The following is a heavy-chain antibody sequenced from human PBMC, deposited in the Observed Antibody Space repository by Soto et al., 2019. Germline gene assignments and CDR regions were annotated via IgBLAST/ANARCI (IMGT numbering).Heavy chain of an antibody. CDR2: IYHSGST. CDR1: GYSISSGYY. D-gene: IGHD1-26*01. V-gene: IGHV4-38-2*01. J-gene: IGHJ3*02. CDR3: ARGKGRGSGSYKRDDAFDI. Sequence: SETPSLTCAVSGYSISSGYYWGWIRQPPGKGLACIGSIYHSGSTYYNPSLKSRVTISVDTSKNQFSLKLSSVNAADTSVYYCARGKGRGSGSYKRDDAFDIWGQGTMVTVSS.